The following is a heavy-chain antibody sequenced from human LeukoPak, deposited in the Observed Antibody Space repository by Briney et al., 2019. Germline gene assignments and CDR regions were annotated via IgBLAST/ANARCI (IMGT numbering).Heavy chain of an antibody. J-gene: IGHJ4*02. CDR1: GYTFTSYS. Sequence: ASVKVSCKASGYTFTSYSMHWVRQAPGQGLEWMGVINPTGGSTTYAQKFQGRVTMTRDTSTSTVYMELSSLRSEDTAVYYCARHGYSGGVDYWGQGTLVTVSS. D-gene: IGHD3-22*01. V-gene: IGHV1-46*01. CDR2: INPTGGST. CDR3: ARHGYSGGVDY.